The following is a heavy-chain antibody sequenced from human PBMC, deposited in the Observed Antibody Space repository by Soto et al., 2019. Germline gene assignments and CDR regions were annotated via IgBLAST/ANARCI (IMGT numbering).Heavy chain of an antibody. Sequence: PSETLSLTCTVSGGSISSGGYYWSWIRQHPGKGLEWIGYIYYSGSTYYNPSLKSRVTISVDTSKNQFSLKLSSVTAADTAVYYCARDRYLVVVPDAFDIWGQGTMVTVSS. V-gene: IGHV4-31*03. J-gene: IGHJ3*02. CDR2: IYYSGST. CDR1: GGSISSGGYY. D-gene: IGHD3-22*01. CDR3: ARDRYLVVVPDAFDI.